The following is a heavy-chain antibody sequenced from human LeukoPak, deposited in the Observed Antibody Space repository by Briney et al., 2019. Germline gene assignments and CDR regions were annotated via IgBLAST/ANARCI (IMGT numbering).Heavy chain of an antibody. J-gene: IGHJ4*02. D-gene: IGHD2-15*01. Sequence: GGFLRLSCAASGFTFSSYAMSWVRQAPGKGLEWVSAISGSGGSTYYADSVKGRFTISRDNSKNTLYLQMNSLRAEDTAVYYCAKGGYCSGGSCYSEGSAYWGQGTLVTVSS. CDR2: ISGSGGST. CDR1: GFTFSSYA. CDR3: AKGGYCSGGSCYSEGSAY. V-gene: IGHV3-23*01.